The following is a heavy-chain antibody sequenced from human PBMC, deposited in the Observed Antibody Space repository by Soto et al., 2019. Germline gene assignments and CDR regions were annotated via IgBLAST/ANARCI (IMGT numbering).Heavy chain of an antibody. CDR3: AKARGSSTPAPGSY. J-gene: IGHJ1*01. CDR2: ISGSGGDT. D-gene: IGHD2-2*01. CDR1: GFTFSSYA. V-gene: IGHV3-23*01. Sequence: GGSLRLSCAASGFTFSSYAMSWVRQAPGKGLEWVSVISGSGGDTYYADSVKGRFTISRDNSKNTLSLQMNSLRAEDTAVYYCAKARGSSTPAPGSYWGQGTLVTVSS.